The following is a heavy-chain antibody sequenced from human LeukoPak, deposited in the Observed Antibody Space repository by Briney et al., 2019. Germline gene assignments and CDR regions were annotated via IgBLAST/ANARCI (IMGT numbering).Heavy chain of an antibody. CDR3: GRKDYYDSSGYFVY. Sequence: SETLSLTCTVSGGSISSYYWSWIRQPPGKGLEWIGCIYYSGSTNYNPSLKSRVTISVDTSKNQLFLKFRSVDAADAAVVYCGRKDYYDSSGYFVYWGQGTLVTVSS. V-gene: IGHV4-59*01. CDR1: GGSISSYY. D-gene: IGHD3-22*01. CDR2: IYYSGST. J-gene: IGHJ4*02.